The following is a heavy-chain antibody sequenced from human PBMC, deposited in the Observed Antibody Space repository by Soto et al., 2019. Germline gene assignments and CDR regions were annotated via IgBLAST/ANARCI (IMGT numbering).Heavy chain of an antibody. J-gene: IGHJ6*02. CDR3: ATGDVAGKPYYFYYCMDV. V-gene: IGHV1-69*01. CDR1: GGTFSSYV. Sequence: QVQLVQSGAEVKKPGSSVKVSCKASGGTFSSYVINWVRQAPGHGLEWMGGIIPIFGIPSYAQNFQGRVTITADDSPSTAYMELSSLRSEDTAVYYCATGDVAGKPYYFYYCMDVWGQGTTVTVSS. D-gene: IGHD6-19*01. CDR2: IIPIFGIP.